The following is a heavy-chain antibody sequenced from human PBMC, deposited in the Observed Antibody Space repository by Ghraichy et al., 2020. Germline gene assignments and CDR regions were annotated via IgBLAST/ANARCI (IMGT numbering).Heavy chain of an antibody. D-gene: IGHD2-2*01. CDR3: AADDCSSTSCHFGPNNWFDP. CDR2: IVVGSGNT. CDR1: GVTFTRSA. Sequence: SVKVSCKAAGVTFTRSAVQWERQARGQRLEGIGWIVVGSGNTNYAQKFQERVTITRDMSTSTAYMELSSLRSEDTAVYYCAADDCSSTSCHFGPNNWFDPWGQGTLVTVSS. J-gene: IGHJ5*02. V-gene: IGHV1-58*01.